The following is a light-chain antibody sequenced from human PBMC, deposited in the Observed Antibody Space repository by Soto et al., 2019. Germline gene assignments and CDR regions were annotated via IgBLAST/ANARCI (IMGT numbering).Light chain of an antibody. V-gene: IGKV1-12*01. CDR1: QPISTW. Sequence: DSQMTQSPSTLSASVVDRVTITCRASQPISTWLAWYQQRPGKAPNLLIYTASTLQHGVPSRFSGSGSGTDFTLTISGLQPEDFATYYCQQSSTFPITFGQGTRLEIK. CDR2: TAS. J-gene: IGKJ5*01. CDR3: QQSSTFPIT.